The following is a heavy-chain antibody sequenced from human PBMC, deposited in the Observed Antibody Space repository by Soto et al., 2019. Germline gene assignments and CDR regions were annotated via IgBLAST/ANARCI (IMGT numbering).Heavy chain of an antibody. CDR2: ISPSNGQT. V-gene: IGHV1-18*01. CDR1: GYPFINFG. CDR3: ARVIMTFGVANLGSYFDY. Sequence: XSVKVSCNASGYPFINFGLSWVRQAPGQGLEWMGWISPSNGQTIYAQNFHGRVTMTTDTSTATAHMELRSLISDDTAVYYCARVIMTFGVANLGSYFDYWGQGTRVTVS. J-gene: IGHJ4*02. D-gene: IGHD3-3*01.